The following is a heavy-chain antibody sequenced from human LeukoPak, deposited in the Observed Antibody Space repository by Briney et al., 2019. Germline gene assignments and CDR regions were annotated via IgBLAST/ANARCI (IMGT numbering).Heavy chain of an antibody. CDR3: ARDGPERDYFDY. Sequence: PGGSLRLSCAASGFTFSSYWMHWVRQAPGKGLVWVSRINSDGSSTNYADSVKGRFTISRDNAKNTLYLQMNSLRAEDTAVYYCARDGPERDYFDYWGQGTLVTVSS. CDR2: INSDGSST. CDR1: GFTFSSYW. V-gene: IGHV3-74*01. D-gene: IGHD1-1*01. J-gene: IGHJ4*02.